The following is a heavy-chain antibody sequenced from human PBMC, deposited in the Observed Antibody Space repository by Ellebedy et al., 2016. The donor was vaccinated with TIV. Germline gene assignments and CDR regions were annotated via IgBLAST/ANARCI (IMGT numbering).Heavy chain of an antibody. D-gene: IGHD5-18*01. Sequence: GESLKISCEASGFTFSNSNLNWVRQAPGKGLEWVSYISTGSRNIYYADSVKGRFTISRDNAKNSLYLHMNSLRDEDTAVYYCARDGAYNYDTYSYFDLWGRGTLVTVSS. V-gene: IGHV3-48*02. J-gene: IGHJ2*01. CDR1: GFTFSNSN. CDR3: ARDGAYNYDTYSYFDL. CDR2: ISTGSRNI.